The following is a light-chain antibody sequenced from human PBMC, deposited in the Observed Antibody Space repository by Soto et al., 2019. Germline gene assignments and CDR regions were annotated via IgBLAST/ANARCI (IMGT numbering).Light chain of an antibody. J-gene: IGLJ1*01. V-gene: IGLV2-14*03. Sequence: QSALTQPASVSGSPGQSITISCTGTSSDVGRYNYVSWYQQHPGKAPTLIIYVVDNRPSGVSNRFSGSKSGNTASLTISGLQAEDESDYYCASYAGSIHYVFGTGTKVTDL. CDR1: SSDVGRYNY. CDR2: VVD. CDR3: ASYAGSIHYV.